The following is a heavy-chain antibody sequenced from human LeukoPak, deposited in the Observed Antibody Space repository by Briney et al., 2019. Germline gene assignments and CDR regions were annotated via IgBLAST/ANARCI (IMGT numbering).Heavy chain of an antibody. J-gene: IGHJ4*02. CDR1: GFTFSSYA. Sequence: GGSLRLSCAASGFTFSSYAMHWVRQAPGKGLEYVSDISSNGGSTYYANSVKGRFTISRDNSKNTLYLQMGSLRPEDMAVYYCARAPYYYDSSGYSYYFDYWDQGTLVTVSS. CDR3: ARAPYYYDSSGYSYYFDY. V-gene: IGHV3-64*01. CDR2: ISSNGGST. D-gene: IGHD3-22*01.